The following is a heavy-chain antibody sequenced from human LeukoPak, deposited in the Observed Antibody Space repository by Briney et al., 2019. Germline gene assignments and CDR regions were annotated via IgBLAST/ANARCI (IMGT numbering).Heavy chain of an antibody. CDR1: GYTFTSYY. D-gene: IGHD3-22*01. V-gene: IGHV1-46*01. J-gene: IGHJ4*02. Sequence: GASVKVSCKASGYTFTSYYMHWVRQAPGQGLEWMGIINPSGGSTSYAQKFQGRVTMTRDTSTSTVYMELSSLRSEDTAVYYCARVQILDYYDNSGQTRHVDYFDYWGQGTLVTVSS. CDR3: ARVQILDYYDNSGQTRHVDYFDY. CDR2: INPSGGST.